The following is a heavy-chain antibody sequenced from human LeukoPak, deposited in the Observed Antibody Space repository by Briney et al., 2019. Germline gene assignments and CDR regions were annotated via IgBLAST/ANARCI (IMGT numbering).Heavy chain of an antibody. CDR3: ASTTSFGRRSGGYFDY. Sequence: SVKVSCKASGGTFSSYAISWVRQAPGQGLEWMGGIIPIFGTANYAQKFQGRVTITTDESASTAYMELSSLRSEDTAVYYCASTTSFGRRSGGYFDYWGQGTLVTVSS. D-gene: IGHD3-16*01. CDR2: IIPIFGTA. J-gene: IGHJ4*02. CDR1: GGTFSSYA. V-gene: IGHV1-69*05.